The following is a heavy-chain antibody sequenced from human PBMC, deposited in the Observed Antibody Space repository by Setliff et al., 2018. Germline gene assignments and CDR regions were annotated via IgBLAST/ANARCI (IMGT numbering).Heavy chain of an antibody. CDR1: GFTFSSYE. CDR3: ASLFAGDFDY. V-gene: IGHV3-48*03. Sequence: GSLRLSCAASGFTFSSYEMNWVRQAPGKGLEWVSYISSSGSTIYYADSVKGRFTISRDNAKNSLYLQMNSLRAEDKAVYYCASLFAGDFDYWGQGTLVTVSS. J-gene: IGHJ4*02. CDR2: ISSSGSTI.